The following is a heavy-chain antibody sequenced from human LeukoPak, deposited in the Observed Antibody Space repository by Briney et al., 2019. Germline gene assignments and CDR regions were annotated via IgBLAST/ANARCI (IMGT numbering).Heavy chain of an antibody. D-gene: IGHD6-19*01. CDR3: AKRVAVAGTQFFDS. CDR1: GFTFSSYA. V-gene: IGHV3-23*01. J-gene: IGHJ4*02. Sequence: GGSLRLSCAASGFTFSSYAMSWVRQAPGKGLEWVSAISGSGGSTYYADSVKGRFTISRDNSENALYLQMNNLRAEDTAAYYCAKRVAVAGTQFFDSWGQGTLVTVSS. CDR2: ISGSGGST.